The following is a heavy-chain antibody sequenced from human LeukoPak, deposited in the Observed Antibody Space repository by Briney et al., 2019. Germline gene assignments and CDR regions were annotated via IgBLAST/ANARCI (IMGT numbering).Heavy chain of an antibody. CDR3: ARQMDHYYYYMDV. V-gene: IGHV1-46*02. CDR1: GYTFNSYY. D-gene: IGHD2-2*03. Sequence: GASVKVSCKASGYTFNSYYIHWVRQAPGQGLEWIGIINPSGGSTTYAEQFQGRVTVTRDTSTSTVFMALSSLRSEDTAVYYCARQMDHYYYYMDVWGRGTTVTISS. CDR2: INPSGGST. J-gene: IGHJ6*03.